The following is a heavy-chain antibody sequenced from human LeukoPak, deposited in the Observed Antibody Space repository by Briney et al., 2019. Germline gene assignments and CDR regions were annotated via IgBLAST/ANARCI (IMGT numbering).Heavy chain of an antibody. CDR1: GFTFSRSG. J-gene: IGHJ6*02. CDR3: ARDRYCTSTSCSEMDV. D-gene: IGHD2-2*01. CDR2: ASYDGTNN. V-gene: IGHV3-30-3*01. Sequence: PGRSLRLSCAASGFTFSRSGMHWVRQAPGKGPEWVAVASYDGTNNHYADSVKGRFTIYRDNSKNTLYLQMNSLRTDDTAIYYCARDRYCTSTSCSEMDVRGQGTTVTVSS.